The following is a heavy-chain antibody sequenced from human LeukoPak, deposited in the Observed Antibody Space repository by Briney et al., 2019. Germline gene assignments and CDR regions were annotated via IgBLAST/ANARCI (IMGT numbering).Heavy chain of an antibody. D-gene: IGHD1-26*01. V-gene: IGHV3-30*18. J-gene: IGHJ4*02. CDR2: ISYDGSNK. CDR3: AKDPSLYSGRLSHFDY. CDR1: GFTFSSYG. Sequence: GGSLRLSCAASGFTFSSYGMHWVRQAPGKGLEWVAVISYDGSNKYYADSVKGRFTISRDNPKNTLYLQMNSLRAEDTAVYYCAKDPSLYSGRLSHFDYWGQGTLVTVSS.